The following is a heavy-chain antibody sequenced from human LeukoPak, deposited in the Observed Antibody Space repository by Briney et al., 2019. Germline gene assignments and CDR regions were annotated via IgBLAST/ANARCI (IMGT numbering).Heavy chain of an antibody. CDR1: GFTFDDYG. V-gene: IGHV3-20*01. Sequence: GGSLRLSCAASGFTFDDYGMSWVRQAPGKGLEWVSGINWNGGSTGYADSVKGRFTISRDNAKHSLYLQMNSLRAEDTALYHCARGGYGYPFDIWGQGTMVTVSS. D-gene: IGHD5-12*01. CDR3: ARGGYGYPFDI. J-gene: IGHJ3*02. CDR2: INWNGGST.